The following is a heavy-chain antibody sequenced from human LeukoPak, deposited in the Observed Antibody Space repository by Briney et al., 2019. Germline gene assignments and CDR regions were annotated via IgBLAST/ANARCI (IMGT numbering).Heavy chain of an antibody. D-gene: IGHD3-10*01. V-gene: IGHV3-53*01. CDR3: AGGKYYGSGTRPGYLGY. J-gene: IGHJ4*02. CDR1: DFSVNNNY. CDR2: MDNFGSK. Sequence: PGGSLRLSCAASDFSVNNNYVDWVRQAPGKGLEWVSCMDNFGSKTYADSVQGRFTVSRDSSRNLVFLQMSSRRVEETAVYYCAGGKYYGSGTRPGYLGYWGLGTMVTVSS.